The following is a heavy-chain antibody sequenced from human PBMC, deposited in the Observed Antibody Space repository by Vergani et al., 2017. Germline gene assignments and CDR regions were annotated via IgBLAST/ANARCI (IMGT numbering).Heavy chain of an antibody. Sequence: QLQLQESGPGLVKPSETLSLTCIVSGDSINNGNYSWGWIRQPPGKGLEWIGSVYYNGSTYYNPSLKSRVTTSVDASKNQFSLKLSSVIAADTAVYYCARARCSGYYCGWFDPWGQGTLVTVSS. CDR3: ARARCSGYYCGWFDP. J-gene: IGHJ5*02. CDR2: VYYNGST. D-gene: IGHD3-22*01. V-gene: IGHV4-39*01. CDR1: GDSINNGNYS.